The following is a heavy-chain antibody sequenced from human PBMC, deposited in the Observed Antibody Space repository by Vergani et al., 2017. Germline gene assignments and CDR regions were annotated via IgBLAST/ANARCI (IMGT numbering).Heavy chain of an antibody. D-gene: IGHD6-13*01. J-gene: IGHJ3*02. V-gene: IGHV3-48*01. CDR3: ARDWSIAAAGSAFDI. CDR2: ISSSSSTI. Sequence: EAQLVESGGGFVQPGGSLRLSCAVSVFTFSSYSMHWVPQAPGKGLEWVSYISSSSSTIYYADSVKGRFTISRDNAKNSLYLQMNSLRAEDTAVYYCARDWSIAAAGSAFDIWGQGTMVTVSS. CDR1: VFTFSSYS.